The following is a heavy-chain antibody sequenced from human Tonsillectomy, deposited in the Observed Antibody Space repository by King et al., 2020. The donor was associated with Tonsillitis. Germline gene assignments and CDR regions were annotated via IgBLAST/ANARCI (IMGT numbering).Heavy chain of an antibody. Sequence: VQLVESGGGLVQPGGSLRLSCAASGFSFSGYAMSWVRQAPGKGLEWVAGVSNSGGVTYYADSVKGRFTISRDNSKNTLYLQMNILRAEDTALYYCAKAMVVTGLLDSWGQGTLVTVSS. CDR2: VSNSGGVT. J-gene: IGHJ4*02. D-gene: IGHD2-21*02. V-gene: IGHV3-23*04. CDR3: AKAMVVTGLLDS. CDR1: GFSFSGYA.